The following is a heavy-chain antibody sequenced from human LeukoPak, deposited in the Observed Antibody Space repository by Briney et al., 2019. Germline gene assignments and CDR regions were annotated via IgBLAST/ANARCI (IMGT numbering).Heavy chain of an antibody. D-gene: IGHD3-16*01. J-gene: IGHJ5*02. CDR3: ARLGSNWFDP. CDR1: GGSISDYY. CDR2: NCYSGST. V-gene: IGHV4-39*01. Sequence: SETLSLTCTVSGGSISDYYWGWIRQPPGKGLEWIGSNCYSGSTYYNPSLKSRVTISVDTSKNQFSLKLSSVTAADTAVYYCARLGSNWFDPWGQGTLVTVSS.